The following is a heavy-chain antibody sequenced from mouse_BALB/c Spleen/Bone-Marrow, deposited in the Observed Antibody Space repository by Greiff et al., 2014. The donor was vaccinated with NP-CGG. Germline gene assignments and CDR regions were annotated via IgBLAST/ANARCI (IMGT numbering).Heavy chain of an antibody. D-gene: IGHD2-12*01. CDR1: GYTFTDYN. Sequence: VQLQQSGPELVKPGASVKISCKASGYTFTDYNMHWVRQSHGKSLEWIGYIYPYNGGTGYNQKFKSKATLTVDNSSSTAYMELRSLTSEDSAVYYCAITTLYAMDYWGQGTSVTVSS. CDR2: IYPYNGGT. J-gene: IGHJ4*01. V-gene: IGHV1S29*02. CDR3: AITTLYAMDY.